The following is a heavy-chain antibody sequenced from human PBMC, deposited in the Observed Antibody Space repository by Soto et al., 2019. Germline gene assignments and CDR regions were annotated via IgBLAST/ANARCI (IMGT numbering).Heavy chain of an antibody. V-gene: IGHV1-46*01. CDR3: AKGFRGLPFDY. CDR2: INPSGGST. J-gene: IGHJ4*02. Sequence: QVQLVQSGAEVKKPGASVKVSCKASGYTFTSYYMHWVRQAPGQGLEWMGIINPSGGSTSYAQKFQGSVTMTRDTSTSTVYMELSSLRSEDTAVYYCAKGFRGLPFDYWGQGTLVTVSS. D-gene: IGHD3-10*01. CDR1: GYTFTSYY.